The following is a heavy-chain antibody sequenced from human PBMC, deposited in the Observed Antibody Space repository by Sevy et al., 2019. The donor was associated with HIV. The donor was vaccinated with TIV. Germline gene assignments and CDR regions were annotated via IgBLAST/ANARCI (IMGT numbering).Heavy chain of an antibody. CDR2: IYYSGST. CDR1: GGSISSYY. CDR3: ARFKDYCSSTSCYSWFDP. Sequence: SETLSLTCTVSGGSISSYYWSWIRQPPGKGLEWIGHIYYSGSTNYNPSLKSRVTISVDTSKNQFSLKLSSVTAADTAVYYCARFKDYCSSTSCYSWFDPWGQGTLVTVSS. J-gene: IGHJ5*02. V-gene: IGHV4-59*01. D-gene: IGHD2-2*01.